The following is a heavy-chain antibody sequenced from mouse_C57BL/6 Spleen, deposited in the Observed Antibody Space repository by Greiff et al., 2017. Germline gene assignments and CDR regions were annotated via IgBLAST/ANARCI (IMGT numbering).Heavy chain of an antibody. V-gene: IGHV1-52*01. J-gene: IGHJ3*01. CDR2: IDPSDSET. D-gene: IGHD1-1*01. Sequence: QVQLQQPGAELVRPGSSVKLSCKASGYTFTSYWMHWVKQRPIQGLEWIGNIDPSDSETHYNQKFKDKATLTVDKSSSTAYMQLSSLTSEDSAVYYCARSHYCGSSYGWFAYWGQGTLVTVSA. CDR3: ARSHYCGSSYGWFAY. CDR1: GYTFTSYW.